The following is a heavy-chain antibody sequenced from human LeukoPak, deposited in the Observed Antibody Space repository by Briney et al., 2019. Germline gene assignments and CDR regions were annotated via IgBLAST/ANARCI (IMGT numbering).Heavy chain of an antibody. D-gene: IGHD3-22*01. Sequence: GGSLRPSCAASGFTVSSNYMSWVRQAPGKGLEWVSVIYSGGSTYYADSVKGRFTISRHNSKNTLYLQMNSLRAEDTAVYYCARMDYYDRDAFDIWGQGTMVTVSS. V-gene: IGHV3-53*04. CDR1: GFTVSSNY. CDR3: ARMDYYDRDAFDI. CDR2: IYSGGST. J-gene: IGHJ3*02.